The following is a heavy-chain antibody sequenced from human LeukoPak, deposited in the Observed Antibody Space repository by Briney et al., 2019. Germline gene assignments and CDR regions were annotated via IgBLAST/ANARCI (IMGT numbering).Heavy chain of an antibody. Sequence: PGGSLRLSCAASGFTFSSYWMHWVRQAPGKGQVWVSRINSDGSCTSYADSVKGRFTISRDNAKNTLYLQMNSLRAEDTAVYYCARVSSGSYFGYYYYYMDVWGKGTTVTVSS. CDR1: GFTFSSYW. CDR3: ARVSSGSYFGYYYYYMDV. D-gene: IGHD1-26*01. CDR2: INSDGSCT. J-gene: IGHJ6*03. V-gene: IGHV3-74*01.